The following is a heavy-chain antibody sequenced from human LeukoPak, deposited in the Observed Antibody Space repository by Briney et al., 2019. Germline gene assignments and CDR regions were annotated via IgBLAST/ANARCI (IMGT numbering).Heavy chain of an antibody. J-gene: IGHJ4*02. D-gene: IGHD6-19*01. CDR3: ARDRGSGGWYGVYYFDY. Sequence: PSETLSLTCTVSGGSISSYYWSWIRQPAGKGLEWIGRIYTSGSTNYNPSLKSRVTMSVDTSKNQFSLKLSSVTAADTAVYYCARDRGSGGWYGVYYFDYWGQGTLVTVSS. CDR1: GGSISSYY. V-gene: IGHV4-4*07. CDR2: IYTSGST.